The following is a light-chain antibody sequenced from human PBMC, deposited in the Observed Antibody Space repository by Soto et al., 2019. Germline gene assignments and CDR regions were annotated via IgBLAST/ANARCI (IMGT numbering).Light chain of an antibody. CDR1: QSVSSY. CDR2: DAS. J-gene: IGKJ4*01. Sequence: IGVTQSAATLSLSPGERATLSCRASQSVSSYLAWYQQKPGQAPRLLIYDASNRATGIPARFSGSGSGTDFTLTISSLEPEDFAVYYCQHRASRPLTFGGGTKVDIK. CDR3: QHRASRPLT. V-gene: IGKV3-11*01.